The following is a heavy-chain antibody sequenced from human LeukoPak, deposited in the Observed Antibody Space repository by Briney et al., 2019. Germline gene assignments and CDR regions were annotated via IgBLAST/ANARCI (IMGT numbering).Heavy chain of an antibody. D-gene: IGHD6-13*01. CDR1: GGSISSYY. V-gene: IGHV4-59*08. J-gene: IGHJ4*02. CDR2: IYYSGST. Sequence: SETLSLTCTVSGGSISSYYWSWIRQPPGKGLEWIGYIYYSGSTNYNSALKSRVTISVDTSKNQFSLKLSSVTAADTAVYYCARHSSSWYEFDYWGQGTLVTVSS. CDR3: ARHSSSWYEFDY.